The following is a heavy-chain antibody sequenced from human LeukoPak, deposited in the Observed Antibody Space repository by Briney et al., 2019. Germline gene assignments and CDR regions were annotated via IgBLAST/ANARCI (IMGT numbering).Heavy chain of an antibody. CDR3: AKDRPSAVVLDY. J-gene: IGHJ4*02. Sequence: GGSLRLSCAASGFTFSSHGMHWVRQAPGKGLEWVAFIRYDGSNKYYADSVKGRFTISRDNSKNTLYLQMNSLRAEDTAVYYCAKDRPSAVVLDYWGQGTLVTVSS. CDR1: GFTFSSHG. V-gene: IGHV3-30*02. D-gene: IGHD6-19*01. CDR2: IRYDGSNK.